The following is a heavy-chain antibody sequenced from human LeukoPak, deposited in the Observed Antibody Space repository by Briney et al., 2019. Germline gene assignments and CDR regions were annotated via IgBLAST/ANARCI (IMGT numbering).Heavy chain of an antibody. CDR1: GYTFTDYY. CDR2: INSNSGAT. J-gene: IGHJ4*02. D-gene: IGHD7-27*01. CDR3: AGQLGIHY. Sequence: ASVKVSCKASGYTFTDYYMYWVRQAPGQGLEWMGWINSNSGATNYAQKFQGRVTMTRDTSISTAYMELSRLRSDDTAVYYCAGQLGIHYWGQGTLVTVSS. V-gene: IGHV1-2*02.